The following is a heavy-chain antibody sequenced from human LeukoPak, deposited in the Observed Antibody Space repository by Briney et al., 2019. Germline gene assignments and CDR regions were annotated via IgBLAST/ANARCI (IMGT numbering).Heavy chain of an antibody. CDR3: ARDYGGDHYFDS. Sequence: GGSLRLSCAAPGFTLSSYWMHWVRQAPGKGLVWVSRINSEGSGTAYADSVKGRFTISRDSAKNMLHLQMNSLRAEDTAVYYCARDYGGDHYFDSWGQGTLVTVSS. CDR2: INSEGSGT. D-gene: IGHD4-23*01. CDR1: GFTLSSYW. V-gene: IGHV3-74*01. J-gene: IGHJ4*02.